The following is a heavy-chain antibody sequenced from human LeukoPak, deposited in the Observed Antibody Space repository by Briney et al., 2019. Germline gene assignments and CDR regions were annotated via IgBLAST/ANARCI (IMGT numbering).Heavy chain of an antibody. D-gene: IGHD3-22*01. CDR2: IYYSGST. CDR1: GGSISTNDHY. V-gene: IGHV4-39*07. CDR3: ARSRPAHYYDSSEERAFDI. Sequence: SQTLSLTCTVSGGSISTNDHYWGWIRQPPGKGLEWIGSIYYSGSTYYNPSLKSRVTISVDTSKNQFSLKLSSVTAADTAVYYCARSRPAHYYDSSEERAFDIWGQGTMVTVSS. J-gene: IGHJ3*02.